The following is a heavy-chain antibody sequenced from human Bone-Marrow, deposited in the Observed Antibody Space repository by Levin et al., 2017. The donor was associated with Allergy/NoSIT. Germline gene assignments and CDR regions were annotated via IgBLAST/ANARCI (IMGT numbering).Heavy chain of an antibody. CDR1: GFTVSNHY. CDR2: IYSGGGI. D-gene: IGHD3-3*01. Sequence: PGESLKISCAVSGFTVSNHYMSWVRQAPGKGLEWVSVIYSGGGIYNADSVKGRFTISRDNSKNTLYLQMNSLRAEDTAVYYCARLDYIRFKDYWGQGTLVTVSS. J-gene: IGHJ4*02. CDR3: ARLDYIRFKDY. V-gene: IGHV3-53*01.